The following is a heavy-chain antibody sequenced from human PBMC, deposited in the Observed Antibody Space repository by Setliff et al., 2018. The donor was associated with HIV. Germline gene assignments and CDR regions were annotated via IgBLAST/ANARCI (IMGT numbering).Heavy chain of an antibody. J-gene: IGHJ1*01. D-gene: IGHD3-22*01. CDR1: GFTVSNDY. V-gene: IGHV3-66*01. Sequence: GGSLRLSCAASGFTVSNDYMSWVRQAPGRGLEWVSVIHSGGSTYYADSVKGRFIISRDNSKNTLYLQMNSLRAEDTAVYYCAKGPVRMHYYDSSGYFQHWGQGTPVTVSS. CDR2: IHSGGST. CDR3: AKGPVRMHYYDSSGYFQH.